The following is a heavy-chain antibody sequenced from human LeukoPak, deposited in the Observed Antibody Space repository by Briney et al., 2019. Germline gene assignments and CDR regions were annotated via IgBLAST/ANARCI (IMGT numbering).Heavy chain of an antibody. D-gene: IGHD4-17*01. CDR3: AVASADYGDYKYYFDY. CDR2: INPNSGGT. J-gene: IGHJ4*02. Sequence: GASVKVSCKASGYTFTGYYMHWVRQAPGQGLEWMGWINPNSGGTNYAQKFQGRVTMTRDTSISTAYMELSRLRSDDTAVYYCAVASADYGDYKYYFDYWGQGTLVTVSS. V-gene: IGHV1-2*02. CDR1: GYTFTGYY.